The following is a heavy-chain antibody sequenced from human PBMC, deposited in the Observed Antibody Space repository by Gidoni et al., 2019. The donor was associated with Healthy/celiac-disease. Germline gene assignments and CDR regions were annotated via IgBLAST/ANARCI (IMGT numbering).Heavy chain of an antibody. D-gene: IGHD4-4*01. CDR3: ARFLTTAKRRSQYYYYGMDV. Sequence: EVQLVQSGAEVKKPGESLKISCKGSGYSFTSYWIGWVRQMTGKGLEWMGIIYPGDSDTRYSPSFQGQVTISADKSISTAYLQWSSLKASDTAMYYCARFLTTAKRRSQYYYYGMDVWGQGTTVTVSS. CDR2: IYPGDSDT. J-gene: IGHJ6*02. V-gene: IGHV5-51*01. CDR1: GYSFTSYW.